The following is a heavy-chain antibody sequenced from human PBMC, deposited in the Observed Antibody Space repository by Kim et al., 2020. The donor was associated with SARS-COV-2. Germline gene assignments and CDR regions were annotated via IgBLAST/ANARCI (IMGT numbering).Heavy chain of an antibody. V-gene: IGHV3-7*03. J-gene: IGHJ4*02. Sequence: GGSLRLSCAASGFTFSSYWMSWVRQAPGKGLEWVANIKQDGSEKYYVDSVKGRFTISRDNAKNSLYLQMNSLRAEDTAVYYCARETIPFYYGSGDSYYFDYWGQGTLVTVSS. CDR1: GFTFSSYW. D-gene: IGHD3-10*01. CDR2: IKQDGSEK. CDR3: ARETIPFYYGSGDSYYFDY.